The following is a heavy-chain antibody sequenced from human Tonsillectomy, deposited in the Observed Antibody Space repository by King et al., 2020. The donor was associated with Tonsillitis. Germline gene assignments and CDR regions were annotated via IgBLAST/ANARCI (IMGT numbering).Heavy chain of an antibody. CDR2: ISGSGGST. D-gene: IGHD4-17*01. CDR3: AKDLIYGDYWGGFFDY. J-gene: IGHJ4*02. Sequence: VQLVESGGGLVQPGGSLRLSCAASGFTFSSYAMSWVRQAPGKGLEWVSAISGSGGSTYYADSVKGRFTISRDNSKNTLYLQMNRLRADDTAVYYCAKDLIYGDYWGGFFDYWGQGTLVTVSS. V-gene: IGHV3-23*04. CDR1: GFTFSSYA.